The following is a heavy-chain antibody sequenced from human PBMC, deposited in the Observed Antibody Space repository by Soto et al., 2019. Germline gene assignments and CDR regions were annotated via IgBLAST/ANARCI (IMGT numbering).Heavy chain of an antibody. J-gene: IGHJ4*02. CDR1: GGTFSSYA. V-gene: IGHV1-69*12. D-gene: IGHD3-10*01. CDR2: IIPIFGTA. CDR3: ARAGYYYGSGSTLYFDY. Sequence: QVQLVQSGAEVKKPGSSVKVSCKASGGTFSSYAISWVRQAPGQGLEWMGGIIPIFGTAHYAQKFQGRVTIPADDPTSTADMELSSLRSQDTAVYSCARAGYYYGSGSTLYFDYWGQGTLVTVSS.